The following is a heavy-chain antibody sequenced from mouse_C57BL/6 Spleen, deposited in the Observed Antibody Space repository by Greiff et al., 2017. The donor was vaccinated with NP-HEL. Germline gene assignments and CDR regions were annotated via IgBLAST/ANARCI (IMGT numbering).Heavy chain of an antibody. CDR1: GFTFSSYA. J-gene: IGHJ3*01. CDR2: ISSGGDYI. Sequence: EVQGVESGEGLVKPGGSLKLSCAASGFTFSSYAMSWVRQTPEKRLEWVAYISSGGDYIYYADTVKGRFTISRDNARNTLYLQMSSLKSEDTAMYYCTRGPNPDPFAYWGQGTLVTVSA. CDR3: TRGPNPDPFAY. V-gene: IGHV5-9-1*02.